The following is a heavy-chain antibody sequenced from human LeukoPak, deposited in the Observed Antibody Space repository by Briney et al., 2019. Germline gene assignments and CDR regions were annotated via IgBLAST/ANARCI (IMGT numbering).Heavy chain of an antibody. D-gene: IGHD1-26*01. CDR1: GFTFRTSD. CDR2: ISSSGTTI. CDR3: AKDGGTHFDH. V-gene: IGHV3-48*01. J-gene: IGHJ4*02. Sequence: GGSLRLSCAASGFTFRTSDMNWVRQAPGKGREWVSYISSSGTTISYAQSVKGRFTITRDNAQNSLTLHMNTLRADDTAVYYCAKDGGTHFDHWGQGTLVTVSS.